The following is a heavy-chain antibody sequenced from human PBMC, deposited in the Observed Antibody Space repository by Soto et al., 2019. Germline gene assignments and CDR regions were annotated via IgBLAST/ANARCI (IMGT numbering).Heavy chain of an antibody. Sequence: SETLSLTCAVYGGSFSGYYWSWIRQPPGKGLEWIGEINHSGSTNYNPSLKSRVTISVDTSKNQFSLKLSSVTAADTAVYYCARWKSGYSYGFWTRGTVVDPWGQGTLVTVSS. CDR2: INHSGST. V-gene: IGHV4-34*01. CDR1: GGSFSGYY. J-gene: IGHJ5*02. D-gene: IGHD5-18*01. CDR3: ARWKSGYSYGFWTRGTVVDP.